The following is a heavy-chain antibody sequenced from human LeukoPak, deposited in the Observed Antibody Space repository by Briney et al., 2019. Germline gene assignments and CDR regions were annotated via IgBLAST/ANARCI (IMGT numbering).Heavy chain of an antibody. CDR2: INHSGST. V-gene: IGHV4-34*01. Sequence: PSETLSLTCAVYGGSFSGYYWSWIRQPPGKGLEWIGEINHSGSTNYNPSLKSRVTISVDTSKNQFSLKLSSVTAADTAVYYCARGSPRVLGFGELLAYYFDYWGQGTLVTVSS. CDR3: ARGSPRVLGFGELLAYYFDY. D-gene: IGHD3-10*01. CDR1: GGSFSGYY. J-gene: IGHJ4*02.